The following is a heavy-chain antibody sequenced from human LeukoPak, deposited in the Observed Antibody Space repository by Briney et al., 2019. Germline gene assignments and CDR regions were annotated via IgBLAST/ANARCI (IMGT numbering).Heavy chain of an antibody. J-gene: IGHJ4*02. D-gene: IGHD3-22*01. CDR1: GGAFSGFY. Sequence: SETLSLTCAGYGGAFSGFYWGWIRQPPREGVEWIGEINHSGSTNYNPSLKSRVTISVDTSKNQFSLKLSSVTAADTAVYYCARGQPYDSSGYYIDYWGQGTLVTVSS. CDR3: ARGQPYDSSGYYIDY. CDR2: INHSGST. V-gene: IGHV4-34*01.